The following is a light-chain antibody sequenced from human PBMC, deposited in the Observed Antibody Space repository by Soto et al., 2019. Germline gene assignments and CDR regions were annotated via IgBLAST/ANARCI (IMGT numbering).Light chain of an antibody. CDR2: DAS. CDR1: QIISTW. CDR3: QQSYSTPLT. V-gene: IGKV1-5*01. J-gene: IGKJ4*01. Sequence: DIVTITFLASQIISTWMSCYQQKPGKAPKLLVYDASTLQSGVASRFCVSGSVTDFTLIISGLQPDNFATYYCQQSYSTPLTFGGGTKVDIK.